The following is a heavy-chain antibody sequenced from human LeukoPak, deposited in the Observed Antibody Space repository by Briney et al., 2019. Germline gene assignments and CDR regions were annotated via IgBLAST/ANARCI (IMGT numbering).Heavy chain of an antibody. V-gene: IGHV4-59*01. CDR3: ARGVVIAPQTFDY. CDR2: IYYIGST. Sequence: PSETLSLTCTVSGESISGFYWTWIRQPPGKGLEWIGYIYYIGSTNYNPSLKGRVTISVDTSKNQFSLKLSSVNAADTAVYYCARGVVIAPQTFDYWGQGTLVTVSS. CDR1: GESISGFY. D-gene: IGHD2-21*01. J-gene: IGHJ4*02.